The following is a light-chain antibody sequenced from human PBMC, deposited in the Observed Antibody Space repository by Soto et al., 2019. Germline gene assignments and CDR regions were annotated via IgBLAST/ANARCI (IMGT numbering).Light chain of an antibody. CDR2: GAS. CDR3: QQFSSYPLT. J-gene: IGKJ4*01. V-gene: IGKV3-20*01. Sequence: ENVLTQSPGTLSLSPGETATLSCRASQSVSSSYLAWYQQKPGQAPRLLIYGASSRATGIPDRFSGSGSGTDFTLTISRLEPEDFAVYYCQQFSSYPLTFGGGTKVDI. CDR1: QSVSSSY.